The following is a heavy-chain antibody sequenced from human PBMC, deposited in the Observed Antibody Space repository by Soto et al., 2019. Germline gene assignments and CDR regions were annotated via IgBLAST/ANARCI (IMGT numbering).Heavy chain of an antibody. V-gene: IGHV1-18*04. CDR1: GYTFTSYG. Sequence: GASVKVSCKASGYTFTSYGISWVRQAPGQGLEWMGWISAYNGNTNYAQKLQGRVTMTTDTSTSTAYMELRSLRSDDTAVYYCARRQLWPQRAGQWSNYYYGMDVWGQGTTVTVSS. D-gene: IGHD5-18*01. CDR3: ARRQLWPQRAGQWSNYYYGMDV. J-gene: IGHJ6*02. CDR2: ISAYNGNT.